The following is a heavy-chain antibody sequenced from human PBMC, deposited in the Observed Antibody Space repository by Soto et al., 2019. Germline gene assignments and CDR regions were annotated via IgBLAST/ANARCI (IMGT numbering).Heavy chain of an antibody. CDR1: GYTFTSYY. J-gene: IGHJ6*02. Sequence: AASVKVSCKASGYTFTSYYMHWVRQAPGQGLEWMGIINPSGGSTSYAQKFQGRVTMTRDTSTSTVYMELSSLRSEDTAVYYCARDLLRATNYYYYGMDVWGQGTTVTVSS. CDR2: INPSGGST. V-gene: IGHV1-46*01. CDR3: ARDLLRATNYYYYGMDV. D-gene: IGHD1-26*01.